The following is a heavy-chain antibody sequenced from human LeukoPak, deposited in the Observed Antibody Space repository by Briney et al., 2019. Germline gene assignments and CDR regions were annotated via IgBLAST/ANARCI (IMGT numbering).Heavy chain of an antibody. CDR1: GGSISSSSYY. CDR2: IYYSGST. Sequence: SETLSLTCTVSGGSISSSSYYWGWIRQPPGKGLEWIGSIYYSGSTYYNPSLKSRVTISVDTSKNQFSLKLSSVTAADTAVYYCARDRRSYYYGSGSYDTPNFDYWGQGTLVTVSS. V-gene: IGHV4-39*07. J-gene: IGHJ4*02. D-gene: IGHD3-10*01. CDR3: ARDRRSYYYGSGSYDTPNFDY.